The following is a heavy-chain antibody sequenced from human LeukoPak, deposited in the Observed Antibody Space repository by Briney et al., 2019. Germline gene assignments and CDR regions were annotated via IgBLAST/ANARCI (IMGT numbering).Heavy chain of an antibody. V-gene: IGHV4-61*02. D-gene: IGHD1-26*01. CDR1: GGSIISDSNY. J-gene: IGHJ3*02. Sequence: PSETLSLTCTVSGGSIISDSNYGSWIWQPGGKGLEWIGRISTSGITMYNPSLKSRVTISVDTSKNQFSLRLSSATAADTAVYYCAKLYSHSGVDACYIWGQGTMVTVSS. CDR3: AKLYSHSGVDACYI. CDR2: ISTSGIT.